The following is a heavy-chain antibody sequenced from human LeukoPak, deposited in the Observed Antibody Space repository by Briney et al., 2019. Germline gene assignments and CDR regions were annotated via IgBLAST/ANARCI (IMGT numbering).Heavy chain of an antibody. Sequence: GGSLRLSCAASGFSFTSHWMSWVRQAPGKGLEWVANINQDGSEKYYVDSVKGRFTISRDNAKNSLYLQMNSLRAEDTAVYYCARGGAGDYWGQGTLVTVSS. J-gene: IGHJ4*02. CDR3: ARGGAGDY. CDR2: INQDGSEK. V-gene: IGHV3-7*04. D-gene: IGHD1-26*01. CDR1: GFSFTSHW.